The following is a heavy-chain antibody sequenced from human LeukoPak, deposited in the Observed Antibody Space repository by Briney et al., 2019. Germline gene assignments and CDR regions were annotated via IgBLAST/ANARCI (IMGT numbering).Heavy chain of an antibody. CDR3: AKDRAYSSSWYKGFDP. Sequence: TGGSLRLSCAASGFTFSSYWMSWVRQAPGKGLEWVANIKQDGSEKYYVDSVKGRFTISRDNAKNSLYLQMNSLRAEDTALYYCAKDRAYSSSWYKGFDPWGQGTLVTVSS. CDR2: IKQDGSEK. D-gene: IGHD6-13*01. J-gene: IGHJ5*02. CDR1: GFTFSSYW. V-gene: IGHV3-7*03.